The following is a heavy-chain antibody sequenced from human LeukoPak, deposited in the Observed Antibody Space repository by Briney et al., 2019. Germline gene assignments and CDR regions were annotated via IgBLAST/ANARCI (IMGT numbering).Heavy chain of an antibody. Sequence: SETLSLTCAVYGGSFSGYYWSWIRQPPGQGLEWIGEINHSGSTNYNPSLKSRVTISVDTSKNQFSLKLSSVTAADTAVYYCAREMVATTYYFDYWGQGTLVTVSS. CDR1: GGSFSGYY. CDR2: INHSGST. D-gene: IGHD5-12*01. CDR3: AREMVATTYYFDY. V-gene: IGHV4-34*01. J-gene: IGHJ4*02.